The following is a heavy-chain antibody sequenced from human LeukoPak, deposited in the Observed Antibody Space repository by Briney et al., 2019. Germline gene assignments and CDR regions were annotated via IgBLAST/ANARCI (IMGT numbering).Heavy chain of an antibody. Sequence: SETLSLTCTVSGGSISSYYWSWIRQPPGKGLEWIGRVSTSGRTNYNPSLKSRLTMSADTSKKQFSLILNSVTAADTAVYYCAVGRPRNTTRLDDGYDFWGQGTMVTVSS. CDR3: AVGRPRNTTRLDDGYDF. CDR1: GGSISSYY. CDR2: VSTSGRT. J-gene: IGHJ3*01. V-gene: IGHV4-4*07. D-gene: IGHD1-1*01.